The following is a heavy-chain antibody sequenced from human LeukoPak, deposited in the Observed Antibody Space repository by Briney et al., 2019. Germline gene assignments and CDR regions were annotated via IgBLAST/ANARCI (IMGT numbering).Heavy chain of an antibody. CDR1: GGSFSGYY. Sequence: PSETLSLTCAVYGGSFSGYYWSWIRQPAGKGLEWIGRICTSGSTNYNPSLKSRVTMSVDTSKNQFSLKLSSVTAADTAVYYCARTTRRYDILTGLNDAFDIWGQGTMVTVSS. CDR2: ICTSGST. J-gene: IGHJ3*02. V-gene: IGHV4-59*10. D-gene: IGHD3-9*01. CDR3: ARTTRRYDILTGLNDAFDI.